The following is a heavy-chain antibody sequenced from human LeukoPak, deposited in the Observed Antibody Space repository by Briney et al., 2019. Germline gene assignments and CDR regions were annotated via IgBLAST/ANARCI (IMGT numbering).Heavy chain of an antibody. J-gene: IGHJ4*02. CDR3: ARIAVAGGEDYFDY. CDR1: GGSFSGYY. V-gene: IGHV4-34*01. CDR2: INHSGST. D-gene: IGHD6-19*01. Sequence: SETLSLTCAVYGGSFSGYYWSWIRQPPGKGLEWIGEINHSGSTNYNPSLKSRVTISVDTSKNQFSLKLSSVTAADTAVFYCARIAVAGGEDYFDYWGQGTLVTVSS.